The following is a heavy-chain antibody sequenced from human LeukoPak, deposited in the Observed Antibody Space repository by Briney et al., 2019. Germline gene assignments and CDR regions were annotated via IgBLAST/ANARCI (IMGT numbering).Heavy chain of an antibody. CDR1: GGTFSSYS. V-gene: IGHV1-69*05. Sequence: GSSVKLSCKASGGTFSSYSISWVRQPPGQGLEWMGGIIPICSTANYAQKFQSRVTITTDESTSTAYMELSSLRSEDTAVYYCARASLRYSSSWGFDPWGQGTLVTVSS. J-gene: IGHJ5*02. CDR3: ARASLRYSSSWGFDP. CDR2: IIPICSTA. D-gene: IGHD6-13*01.